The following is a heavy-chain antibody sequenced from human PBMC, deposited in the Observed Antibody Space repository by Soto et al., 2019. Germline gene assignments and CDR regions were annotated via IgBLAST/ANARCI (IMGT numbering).Heavy chain of an antibody. Sequence: GASVKVSCKGSGYTLTELSMHWVRQAPGKGLEWMGGFDPEDGETIYAQKFQGRVTMTEDTSTDTAYMELSSLRSEDTAVYYCGTVDKITMVRGVIRFDYWGQGPLVTVSS. J-gene: IGHJ4*02. D-gene: IGHD3-10*01. V-gene: IGHV1-24*01. CDR2: FDPEDGET. CDR3: GTVDKITMVRGVIRFDY. CDR1: GYTLTELS.